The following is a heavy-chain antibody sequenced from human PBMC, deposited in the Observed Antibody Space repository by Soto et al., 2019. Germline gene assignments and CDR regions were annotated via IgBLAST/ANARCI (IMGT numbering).Heavy chain of an antibody. CDR3: ARAWVLVPAAISVWFDP. CDR2: IYYSGST. CDR1: GDSISRYS. V-gene: IGHV4-59*12. D-gene: IGHD2-2*01. J-gene: IGHJ5*02. Sequence: PSETLSLTCTVSGDSISRYSWNWIRQTPGKGLEWIGFIYYSGSTNYNPSLKSRVTISVDTSQNQFSLKLSSVTAADTAVYYCARAWVLVPAAISVWFDPWGQGSLVTVSS.